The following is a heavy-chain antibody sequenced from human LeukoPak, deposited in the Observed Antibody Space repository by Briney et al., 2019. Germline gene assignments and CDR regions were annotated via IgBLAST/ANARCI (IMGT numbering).Heavy chain of an antibody. D-gene: IGHD2-8*02. V-gene: IGHV3-7*01. J-gene: IGHJ4*02. CDR1: GLTFRSYW. CDR3: ARGGSWSWDN. CDR2: IKPDGSEK. Sequence: GRSLRLSCVASGLTFRSYWMNWVRQAPRKGLEWVAIIKPDGSEKFYADSVRGRFTISRDNAKNSLYLQMNSLRADDTAVYYCARGGSWSWDNWGQGTLVTVSS.